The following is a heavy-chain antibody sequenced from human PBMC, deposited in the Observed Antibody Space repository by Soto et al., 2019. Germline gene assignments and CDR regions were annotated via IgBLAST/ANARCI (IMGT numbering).Heavy chain of an antibody. Sequence: SETLSLTCTVSGGSISSSSYYWGWIRQPPGKGLEWIGSIYYSGSTYYNPSLKSRVTISVDTSKNQFSLKLSSVTAADTAVYYCARGGQSRGVVFLWQGTDAFDIWGQGTMVTVSS. V-gene: IGHV4-39*01. CDR1: GGSISSSSYY. CDR3: ARGGQSRGVVFLWQGTDAFDI. J-gene: IGHJ3*02. D-gene: IGHD6-25*01. CDR2: IYYSGST.